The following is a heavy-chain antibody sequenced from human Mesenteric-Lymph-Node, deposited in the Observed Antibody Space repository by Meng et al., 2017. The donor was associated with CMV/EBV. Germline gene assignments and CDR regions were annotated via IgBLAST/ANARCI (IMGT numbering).Heavy chain of an antibody. CDR1: SDSSGSYY. V-gene: IGHV4-61*01. CDR2: IYNSRNT. CDR3: ARGDCSSTSCYRPFDY. Sequence: SDSSGSYYWTWIRQPPGKGLEWIGYIYNSRNTYYNPSLKSRVTISVDTSKNQFSLKLSSVTAADTAVYYCARGDCSSTSCYRPFDYWGRGTLVTVSS. J-gene: IGHJ4*02. D-gene: IGHD2-2*01.